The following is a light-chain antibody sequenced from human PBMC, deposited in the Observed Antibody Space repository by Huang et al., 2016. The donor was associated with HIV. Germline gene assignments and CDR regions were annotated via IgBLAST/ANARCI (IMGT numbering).Light chain of an antibody. CDR2: GSS. CDR3: QQYNNWPYT. V-gene: IGKV3D-15*01. CDR1: QSVSSSY. Sequence: EIVMTQSPATLSVSPGERATLSCRASQSVSSSYLAWYQQKPGQAPRLLIYGSSSRATGIPDRFSGSGSGTEFTLTISSLQSEDFAVYYCQQYNNWPYTFGQGTKLEIK. J-gene: IGKJ2*01.